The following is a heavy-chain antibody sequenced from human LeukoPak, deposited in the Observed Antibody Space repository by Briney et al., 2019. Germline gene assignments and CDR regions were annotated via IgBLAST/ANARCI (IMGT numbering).Heavy chain of an antibody. CDR2: ISGSGGST. Sequence: PGRSLRLSCAASGFTFNSYAMSWVRQAPGKGLEWVSAISGSGGSTYYADSVKGRFTISRDNSKNTLYLQMNSLRAEDTAVYYCAKYRSSGWYYFDYWGQGTLVTVSS. CDR1: GFTFNSYA. D-gene: IGHD6-19*01. V-gene: IGHV3-23*01. J-gene: IGHJ4*02. CDR3: AKYRSSGWYYFDY.